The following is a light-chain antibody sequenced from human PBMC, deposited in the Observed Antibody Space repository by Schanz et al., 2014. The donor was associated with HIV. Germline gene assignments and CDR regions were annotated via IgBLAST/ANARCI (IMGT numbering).Light chain of an antibody. Sequence: EIVLTQSPATLSLSPGERATLSCRASQSIGSDLAWYQQKTGQAPRLLIYDASNRATGIPARFSGSGSGTDFTLTISSLEPEDFAVYFCQQRSNWPRYTFGQGTKLEIK. CDR1: QSIGSD. J-gene: IGKJ2*01. CDR2: DAS. CDR3: QQRSNWPRYT. V-gene: IGKV3-11*01.